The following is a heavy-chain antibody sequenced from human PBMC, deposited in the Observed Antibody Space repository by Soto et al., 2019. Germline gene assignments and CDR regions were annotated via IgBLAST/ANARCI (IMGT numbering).Heavy chain of an antibody. V-gene: IGHV4-31*03. CDR3: ARSGYSYGPNPLLY. CDR1: GGSISSGGYY. CDR2: IYYSGST. Sequence: QVQLQESGPGLVKPSQTLSLTCTVSGGSISSGGYYWSWIRQHPGKGLEWIGYIYYSGSTYYNPSRKSRVNISVDTSKNRFSPKLSSVTAADTAVYYCARSGYSYGPNPLLYWGQGTLVTVSS. D-gene: IGHD5-18*01. J-gene: IGHJ4*02.